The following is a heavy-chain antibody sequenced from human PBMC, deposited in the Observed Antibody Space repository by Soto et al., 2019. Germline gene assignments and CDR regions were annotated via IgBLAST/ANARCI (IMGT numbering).Heavy chain of an antibody. J-gene: IGHJ4*02. CDR3: ARGRVEDSSGWATYFDY. V-gene: IGHV3-64*01. D-gene: IGHD6-19*01. Sequence: EVQLVESGGGLVQPGGSLRLSCAASGFTISGYSMFWVRQAPGKGLEYVSAINTNGVNTFYAKSVKGRFTISRDNSKNTMYLQMGSLRAEDMAVYYCARGRVEDSSGWATYFDYWGQGTLVTVSS. CDR2: INTNGVNT. CDR1: GFTISGYS.